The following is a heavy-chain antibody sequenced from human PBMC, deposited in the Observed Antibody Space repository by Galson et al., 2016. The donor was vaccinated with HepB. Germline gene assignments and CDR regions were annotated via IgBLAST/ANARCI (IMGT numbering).Heavy chain of an antibody. Sequence: SETLSLTCTVSGGSVNDDSFYWSWIRQPPGKGLEWIGHIYYTGSTNYNPSLKSRVTITMDTYKNQFSLKVTSVTAADTAIYYCARDLDDGGYYYWGLGTLVTVSS. D-gene: IGHD3-3*01. V-gene: IGHV4-61*01. CDR3: ARDLDDGGYYY. J-gene: IGHJ4*02. CDR2: IYYTGST. CDR1: GGSVNDDSFY.